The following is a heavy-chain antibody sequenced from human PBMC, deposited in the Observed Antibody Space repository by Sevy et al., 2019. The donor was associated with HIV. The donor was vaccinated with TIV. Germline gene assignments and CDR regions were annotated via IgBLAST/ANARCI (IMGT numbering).Heavy chain of an antibody. V-gene: IGHV3-30*04. CDR3: ARDWVLNY. Sequence: GGSLRLSCAASGLTFSSYAMHWVRQAPGKGLEWVAVISYDGSNKYYADSVKGRFTISRDNSKNTLYLQMNSLRAEDTAVYYCARDWVLNYWGQGTLVTVSS. D-gene: IGHD2-8*01. J-gene: IGHJ4*02. CDR2: ISYDGSNK. CDR1: GLTFSSYA.